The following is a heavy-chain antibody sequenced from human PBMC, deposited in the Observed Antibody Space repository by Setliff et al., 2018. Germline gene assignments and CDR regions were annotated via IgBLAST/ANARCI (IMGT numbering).Heavy chain of an antibody. CDR3: ARDLYDYVWGTYRYHDAFDI. D-gene: IGHD3-16*02. J-gene: IGHJ3*02. V-gene: IGHV4-39*07. CDR1: GGSFSSYY. Sequence: PSETLSLTCAVYGGSFSSYYWGWIRQPPGKGLEWIGSIYYRGSTYYNPSLKSRVTISIDTSKNQFSLKLSSVTAADTAVYYCARDLYDYVWGTYRYHDAFDIWGQGTMVTVSS. CDR2: IYYRGST.